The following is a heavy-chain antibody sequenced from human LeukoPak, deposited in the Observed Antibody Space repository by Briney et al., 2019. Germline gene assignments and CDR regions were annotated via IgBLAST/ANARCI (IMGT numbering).Heavy chain of an antibody. CDR3: ARGRTTGFDF. V-gene: IGHV1-2*02. CDR2: INPNSGDT. CDR1: GYTLTDYY. D-gene: IGHD2-2*01. J-gene: IGHJ4*02. Sequence: ASVKVSCKASGYTLTDYYIHWMRQAPGQGLEWMGWINPNSGDTNLVQKFQGRVTLTRDTSTSTAYMELSSLRSDDTAVYYCARGRTTGFDFWGQGTLVTVSS.